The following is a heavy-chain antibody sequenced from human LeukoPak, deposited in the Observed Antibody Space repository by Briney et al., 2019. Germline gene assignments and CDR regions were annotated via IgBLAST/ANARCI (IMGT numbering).Heavy chain of an antibody. V-gene: IGHV4-4*07. CDR2: IYASGST. Sequence: SETLSLTCTVSGGSISSYYWSWIRQPAGKGLEWIGRIYASGSTNYNPSLKSRVTMSVDTSKNQFSLKLSSVTAADTAVYYCAREKIFGVLNWFDPWGQGTLVTVSS. J-gene: IGHJ5*02. CDR1: GGSISSYY. D-gene: IGHD3-3*01. CDR3: AREKIFGVLNWFDP.